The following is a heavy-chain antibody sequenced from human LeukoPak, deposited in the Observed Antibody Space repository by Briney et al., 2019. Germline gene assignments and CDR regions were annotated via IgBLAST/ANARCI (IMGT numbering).Heavy chain of an antibody. CDR1: GFTFSDYY. Sequence: SGGSLRLSCAASGFTFSDYYMNWIRQAPGKGLEWVSSISGGSRTINYADSVKGRFTTSRDNAKNSLFLQVNSLGAEDTAVYYCARAGQSDYWGQGTLVTVSS. CDR3: ARAGQSDY. J-gene: IGHJ4*02. V-gene: IGHV3-11*01. CDR2: ISGGSRTI.